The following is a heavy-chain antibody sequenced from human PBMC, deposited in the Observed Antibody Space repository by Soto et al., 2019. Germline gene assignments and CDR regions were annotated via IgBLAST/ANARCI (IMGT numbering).Heavy chain of an antibody. J-gene: IGHJ4*02. CDR2: IYYSGST. D-gene: IGHD3-22*01. CDR3: ARVQGYYDSSGNFDY. Sequence: PSETLSLTCTVSGGSISSSSYYWGWIRQPPGKGLEWIGSIYYSGSTYYNPSLKSRVTISVDTSKNQFSLKLSSVTAADTAVYYCARVQGYYDSSGNFDYWGQGTLVTVSS. V-gene: IGHV4-39*01. CDR1: GGSISSSSYY.